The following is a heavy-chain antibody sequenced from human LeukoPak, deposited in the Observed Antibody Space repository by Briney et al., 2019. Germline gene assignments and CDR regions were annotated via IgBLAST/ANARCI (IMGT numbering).Heavy chain of an antibody. CDR1: GFTFGSYA. V-gene: IGHV3-30*04. D-gene: IGHD2-21*02. CDR3: ASFTPVTAVLTNNWFDP. CDR2: ISYDGSNK. J-gene: IGHJ5*02. Sequence: QAGGSLRLSCAASGFTFGSYAMHWVRQAPGKGLEWVAVISYDGSNKYYADSVKGRFTISRDNSKNTLYLQMNSLRAEDAAVYYCASFTPVTAVLTNNWFDPWGQGTLVTVSS.